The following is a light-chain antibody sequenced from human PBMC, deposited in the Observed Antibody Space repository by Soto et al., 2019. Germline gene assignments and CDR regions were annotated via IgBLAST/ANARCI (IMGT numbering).Light chain of an antibody. Sequence: DIQLTQSPASVSASVGDRVTITCRASQDIASWLAWYQQKPGKAPNLLIYSASSLQSGVPSRFSGDGSETEFTLTISSLQPEDFAVYYCQQCGNSPLFTFGPGTKVDL. CDR2: SAS. CDR3: QQCGNSPLFT. J-gene: IGKJ3*01. V-gene: IGKV1-12*01. CDR1: QDIASW.